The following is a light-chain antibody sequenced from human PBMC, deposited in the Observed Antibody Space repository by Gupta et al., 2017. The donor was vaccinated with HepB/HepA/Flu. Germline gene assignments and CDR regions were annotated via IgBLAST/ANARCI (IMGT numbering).Light chain of an antibody. Sequence: DILLTHSPSSLSASVGDRITITCRASQRVSNYLTWYQQKPEKAPSLLIYAASSLQSGIPSRFSGSGSGTDFTLTISSLQPDDFATYYCQQSDNTPLTFGGGTKVEIK. J-gene: IGKJ4*01. CDR2: AAS. CDR1: QRVSNY. V-gene: IGKV1-39*01. CDR3: QQSDNTPLT.